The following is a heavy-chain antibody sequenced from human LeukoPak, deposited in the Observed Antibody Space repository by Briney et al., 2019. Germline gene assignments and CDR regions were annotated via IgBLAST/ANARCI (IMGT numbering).Heavy chain of an antibody. CDR1: GGSINSYY. CDR3: ARHDYDFWSGYANYFDY. J-gene: IGHJ4*02. V-gene: IGHV4-39*01. D-gene: IGHD3-3*01. CDR2: IYYSGST. Sequence: SETLSLTCTVSGGSINSYYWGWIRQPPGKGLEWIGSIYYSGSTYYNPSLKSRVTISVDTSKNQFSLKLSSVTAADTAVYYCARHDYDFWSGYANYFDYWGQGTLVTVSS.